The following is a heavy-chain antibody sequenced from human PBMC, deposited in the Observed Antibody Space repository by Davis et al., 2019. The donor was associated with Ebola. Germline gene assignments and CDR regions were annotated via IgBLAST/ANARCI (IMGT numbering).Heavy chain of an antibody. J-gene: IGHJ5*02. Sequence: GESLKISCAASGFTFSSYAMHWVRQAPGKGLEWVAVISYDGSNKYYADSVKSRFTISRDNSKNTLYLQMNSLRAEDTAVYYCAKTCSSTSCRLMGFDPWGQGTLVTVSS. CDR1: GFTFSSYA. CDR2: ISYDGSNK. D-gene: IGHD2-2*01. CDR3: AKTCSSTSCRLMGFDP. V-gene: IGHV3-30-3*02.